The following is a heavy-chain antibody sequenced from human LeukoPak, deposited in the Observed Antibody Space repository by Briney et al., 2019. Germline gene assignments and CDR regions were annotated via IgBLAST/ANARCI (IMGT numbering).Heavy chain of an antibody. J-gene: IGHJ3*02. V-gene: IGHV3-21*01. CDR2: ISSSSSYI. CDR3: ARGSYSSSWSHGFDI. D-gene: IGHD6-13*01. CDR1: GFTFSSYS. Sequence: GGSLRLSCAASGFTFSSYSMNWVRQAPGKGLEWVSSISSSSSYIYYADSVKGRFTISRDNAKNSLYLQMNSLRAEGTAVYYCARGSYSSSWSHGFDIWGQGTMVTVSS.